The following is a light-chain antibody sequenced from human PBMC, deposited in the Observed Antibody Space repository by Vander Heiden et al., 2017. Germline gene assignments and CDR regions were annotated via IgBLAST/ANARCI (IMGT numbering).Light chain of an antibody. CDR2: AVS. CDR3: SSYSSNTTRV. V-gene: IGLV2-14*01. J-gene: IGLJ3*02. CDR1: SSDIGTYNY. Sequence: QSALTQPASVSGSPGQSITISCTGTSSDIGTYNYVSWYQQHPGKAPKLMIYAVSNRPSGVSNRFSASKSGNTASLNISALRAEDEADYYCSSYSSNTTRVFGGGTKLTVL.